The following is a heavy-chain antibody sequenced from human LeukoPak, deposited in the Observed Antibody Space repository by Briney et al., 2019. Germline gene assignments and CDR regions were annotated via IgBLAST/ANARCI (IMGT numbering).Heavy chain of an antibody. CDR1: GFTFSDYH. V-gene: IGHV3-11*04. CDR2: ISSSGSTI. Sequence: GGSLRLSCAASGFTFSDYHMNWIRQAPGKGLEWLSHISSSGSTIYYTDSVKGRFTISRDNSKNSLYLQMNSLRAEDTAVYYCARGRQQVILFHYYYYMDVWGKGTTVTVSS. D-gene: IGHD2/OR15-2a*01. CDR3: ARGRQQVILFHYYYYMDV. J-gene: IGHJ6*03.